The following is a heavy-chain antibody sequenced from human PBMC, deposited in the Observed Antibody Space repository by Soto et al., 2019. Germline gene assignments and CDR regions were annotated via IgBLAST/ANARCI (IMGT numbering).Heavy chain of an antibody. V-gene: IGHV4-31*03. CDR1: GGSISSGGYY. CDR3: ASLGTINFDY. J-gene: IGHJ4*02. Sequence: SETLSLTCTVSGGSISSGGYYWSWIRQHPGKGLEWIGYIYYSGSTYYNPSLKSRVTISVDTSKNQFSLKLSSVTAADTAVYYCASLGTINFDYWGQGTLVPSPQ. D-gene: IGHD5-12*01. CDR2: IYYSGST.